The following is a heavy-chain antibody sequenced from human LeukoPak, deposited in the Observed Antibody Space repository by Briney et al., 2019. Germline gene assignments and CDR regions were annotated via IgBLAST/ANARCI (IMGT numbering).Heavy chain of an antibody. CDR2: INHSGST. Sequence: SETLSLTCTVSGGSISSGGYYWSWIRQPPGKGLEWIGEINHSGSTNYNPSLKSRVTISVDTSKNQFSLKLSSVTAADTAVYYCARGRTYLVGYSYGTGFDYWGQGTLVTVSS. D-gene: IGHD5-18*01. CDR3: ARGRTYLVGYSYGTGFDY. V-gene: IGHV4-39*07. CDR1: GGSISSGGYY. J-gene: IGHJ4*02.